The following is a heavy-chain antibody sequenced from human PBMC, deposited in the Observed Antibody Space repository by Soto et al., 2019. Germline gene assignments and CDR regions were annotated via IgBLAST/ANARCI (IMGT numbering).Heavy chain of an antibody. V-gene: IGHV4-39*01. CDR1: GGSSSSSSYY. D-gene: IGHD6-19*01. Sequence: LETLSLTCTVSGGSSSSSSYYWGWIRQPPGKGLAWIGSIYCSGSTYYSPSLKRRVSISVDSSKIPCSLKLSSVTAADTAVYYCACPSWGIAVAGLAFDIWGQGTMVNVS. CDR2: IYCSGST. CDR3: ACPSWGIAVAGLAFDI. J-gene: IGHJ3*02.